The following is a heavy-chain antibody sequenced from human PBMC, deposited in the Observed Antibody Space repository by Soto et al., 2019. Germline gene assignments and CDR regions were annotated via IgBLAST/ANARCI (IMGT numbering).Heavy chain of an antibody. CDR1: GGSISSGGYY. CDR2: SNYSGST. D-gene: IGHD4-17*01. CDR3: AREYGYYGDTGIDY. J-gene: IGHJ4*02. V-gene: IGHV4-31*03. Sequence: QVQLQESGPGLVKPSQTLSLTCTVSGGSISSGGYYWSWIRQHPGKGLEGIGYSNYSGSTYYNPSLQSRLTISVDTSKNQFSLKLSSLTAADTAVYYCAREYGYYGDTGIDYWGQGTLVTVSS.